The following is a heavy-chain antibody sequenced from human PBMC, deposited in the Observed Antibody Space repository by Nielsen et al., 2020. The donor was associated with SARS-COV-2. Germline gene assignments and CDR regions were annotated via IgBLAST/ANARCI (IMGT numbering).Heavy chain of an antibody. D-gene: IGHD1-26*01. V-gene: IGHV3-30-3*01. CDR1: GFTFDNYA. CDR3: ARETLDHTSSFIDH. Sequence: GESLKISCAASGFTFDNYAMGWVRQAPGKGLEWLAILSYDGTNDHYADSVKGRFTVSKDTSKDTLYLQMNSLNLEDTAVYYCARETLDHTSSFIDHWGQGTLVTVSS. CDR2: LSYDGTND. J-gene: IGHJ5*02.